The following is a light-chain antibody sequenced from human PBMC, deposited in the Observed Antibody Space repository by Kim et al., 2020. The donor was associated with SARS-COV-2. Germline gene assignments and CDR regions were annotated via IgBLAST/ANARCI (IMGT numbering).Light chain of an antibody. CDR1: QIVNNY. CDR2: DAS. V-gene: IGKV3-11*01. CDR3: QHRSNWS. Sequence: LSLSQGQRATLSCRASQIVNNYLAWYQQKPGPAPRLLIYDASKRAAGIPARFSGGGSATDFTLTISSLEPEDFAVYYCQHRSNWSFGGGTKVDIK. J-gene: IGKJ4*01.